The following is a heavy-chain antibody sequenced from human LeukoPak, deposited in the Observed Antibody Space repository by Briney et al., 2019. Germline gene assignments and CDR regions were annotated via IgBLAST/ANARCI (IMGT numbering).Heavy chain of an antibody. CDR1: GDSIDSYY. J-gene: IGHJ4*02. CDR3: ARLPRYGGYDHFDY. Sequence: SETLSLTCTVSGDSIDSYYWSWIRQPPGKGLEWIGYIYYRGTTSYNPFLKSRVTISVDTSKNQFSMKLNSVTAADTAVYYCARLPRYGGYDHFDYWGQGILVIVSS. CDR2: IYYRGTT. V-gene: IGHV4-59*12. D-gene: IGHD5-12*01.